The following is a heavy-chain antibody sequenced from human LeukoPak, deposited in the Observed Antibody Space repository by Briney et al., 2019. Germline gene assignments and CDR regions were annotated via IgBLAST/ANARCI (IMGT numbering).Heavy chain of an antibody. CDR3: ARDLYDILAGYYLRASDY. CDR2: ISSSSSYI. V-gene: IGHV3-21*01. CDR1: GFTFSSYS. J-gene: IGHJ4*02. Sequence: PGGSLRLSCAASGFTFSSYSMNWVRQAPGKGLEWVSSISSSSSYIYYADSGKGRFTISRDNAKNSLYLQMNSLRAEDTAVYYCARDLYDILAGYYLRASDYWGQGTLVTVSS. D-gene: IGHD3-9*01.